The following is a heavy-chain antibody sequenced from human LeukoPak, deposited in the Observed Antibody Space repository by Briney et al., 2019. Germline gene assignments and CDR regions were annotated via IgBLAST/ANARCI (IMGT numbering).Heavy chain of an antibody. V-gene: IGHV3-48*03. CDR1: GFTFSSYE. CDR2: ISSSGSTI. D-gene: IGHD3-10*02. Sequence: GGSLRLSCAASGFTFSSYEMNWVRQAPGKGLEWVSYISSSGSTIYYADSVKGRFTISRDNAKNSLYPQMNSLRAEDTAVYYCAELGITMIGGVWGKGTTVTISS. J-gene: IGHJ6*04. CDR3: AELGITMIGGV.